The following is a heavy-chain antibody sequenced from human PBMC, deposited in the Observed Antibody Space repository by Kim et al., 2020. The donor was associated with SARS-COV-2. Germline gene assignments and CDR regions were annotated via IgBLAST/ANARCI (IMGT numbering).Heavy chain of an antibody. D-gene: IGHD3-10*01. Sequence: GGSLRLSCVVSGFTLSTCAMTWVRQAPGKGLEWVSTISATSGITYYADSVKGRFTVSRDNSKNTLDLQMNSLRAEDTALYYCATRPCDGFYGPWDYWGRG. CDR2: ISATSGIT. J-gene: IGHJ4*02. CDR1: GFTLSTCA. CDR3: ATRPCDGFYGPWDY. V-gene: IGHV3-23*01.